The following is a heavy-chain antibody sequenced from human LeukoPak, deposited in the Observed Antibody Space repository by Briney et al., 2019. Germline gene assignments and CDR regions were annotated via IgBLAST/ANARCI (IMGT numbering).Heavy chain of an antibody. V-gene: IGHV5-51*01. J-gene: IGHJ4*02. CDR1: GYSFTSYW. Sequence: GESLKISCQGSGYSFTSYWIGWVRQLPGKGLEWMGIIYPGDSDTRYSPSFQGQVTISADKSISTAYLQWSSLKASDTAMYYCARHAATYYYDSSGNKPLDYWGQGTLVTVSS. CDR2: IYPGDSDT. D-gene: IGHD3-22*01. CDR3: ARHAATYYYDSSGNKPLDY.